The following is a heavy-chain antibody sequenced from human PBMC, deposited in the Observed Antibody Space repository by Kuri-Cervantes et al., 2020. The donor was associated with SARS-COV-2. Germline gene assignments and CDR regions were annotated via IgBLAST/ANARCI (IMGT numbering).Heavy chain of an antibody. CDR2: VYYTGST. Sequence: GSLRLSCSVSGGSITSSYWSWLRQPPGKGLEWIGYVYYTGSTNYNPSLKSRVSITIDTSKRQFSLKLTSVTAADTAVYYCARVVDRGNNYIFDWFDPWGQGTRGTVSS. D-gene: IGHD5-24*01. J-gene: IGHJ5*02. V-gene: IGHV4-59*01. CDR3: ARVVDRGNNYIFDWFDP. CDR1: GGSITSSY.